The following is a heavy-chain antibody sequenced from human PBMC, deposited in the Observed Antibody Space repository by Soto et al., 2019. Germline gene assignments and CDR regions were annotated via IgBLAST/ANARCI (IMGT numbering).Heavy chain of an antibody. D-gene: IGHD5-18*01. CDR3: ARETGYSYGYSSC. CDR1: GGSVSSNSYS. CDR2: IYYSGST. Sequence: PSETLSLTCTVSGGSVSSNSYSWGWIRQPPGKGLEWIGYIYYSGSTYYNPSLKSRVTISVDTSKNQFSLKLSSVTAADTAVYYCARETGYSYGYSSCWGQGTLVTVSS. V-gene: IGHV4-30-4*08. J-gene: IGHJ4*02.